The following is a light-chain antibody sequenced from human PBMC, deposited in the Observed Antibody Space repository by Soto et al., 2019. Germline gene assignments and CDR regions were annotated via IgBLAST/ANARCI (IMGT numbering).Light chain of an antibody. J-gene: IGKJ5*01. CDR1: QSINTY. V-gene: IGKV3-11*01. CDR3: QQRSNWPIT. Sequence: EIVLTQSPGALSLSPGERATLSCRASQSINTYLAWFRQKPGQAPRLLIYDASNRATGIPARISGSGSGTDFTLTISSLEPEDFAVDYCQQRSNWPITVGQGTRLEIK. CDR2: DAS.